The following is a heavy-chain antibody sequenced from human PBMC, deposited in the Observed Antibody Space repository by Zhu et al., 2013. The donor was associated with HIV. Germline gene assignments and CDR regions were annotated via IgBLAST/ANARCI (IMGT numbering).Heavy chain of an antibody. CDR1: GGTFSSYA. Sequence: QVQLVQSGAEVKKPGSSVKVSCKASGGTFSSYAISWVRQAPGQGLEWVGGIIPIFGTANYAQKFQGRVTITADESTSTAYMELSSLRSEDTAVYYCARGLPAVDFWSGYTFGYWGQGTLVTVSS. CDR2: IIPIFGTA. V-gene: IGHV1-69*01. J-gene: IGHJ4*02. CDR3: ARGLPAVDFWSGYTFGY. D-gene: IGHD3-3*01.